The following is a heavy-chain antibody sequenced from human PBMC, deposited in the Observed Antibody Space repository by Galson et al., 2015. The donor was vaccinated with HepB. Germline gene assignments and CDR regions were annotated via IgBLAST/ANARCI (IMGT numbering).Heavy chain of an antibody. V-gene: IGHV4-59*01. D-gene: IGHD3-10*01. J-gene: IGHJ4*02. CDR2: IYYSGST. Sequence: ETLSLTCTVSGGSISSYYWSWIRQPPGKGLEWIGYIYYSGSTNYNPSLKSRVTISVDTSKNQFSLKLSSVTAADTAVYYCASGIWFGESPLGYWGQGTLVTVSS. CDR3: ASGIWFGESPLGY. CDR1: GGSISSYY.